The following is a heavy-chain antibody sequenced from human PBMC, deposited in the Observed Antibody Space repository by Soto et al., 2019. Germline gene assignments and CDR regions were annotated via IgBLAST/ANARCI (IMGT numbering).Heavy chain of an antibody. D-gene: IGHD3-22*01. CDR3: ATRPLLPGDP. V-gene: IGHV3-53*01. CDR1: GFTFISND. CDR2: IYSGGST. Sequence: EVQLVESGGGLIQPGGSLRLSCAASGFTFISNDMNWVRRAPGKGLEWVSLIYSGGSTYYADSVKGRFTISRDNSKNTLYLQMSSLRAEDTAVYYCATRPLLPGDPWGQGTMVTVSS. J-gene: IGHJ3*01.